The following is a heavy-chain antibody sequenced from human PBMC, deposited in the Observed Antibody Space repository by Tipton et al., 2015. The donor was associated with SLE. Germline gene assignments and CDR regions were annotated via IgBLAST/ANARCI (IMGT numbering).Heavy chain of an antibody. J-gene: IGHJ6*02. Sequence: TLSLTCAVYGGSFSGNYWIWIRQPPGKGLEWIGEINHSGSANYNPALKSRVTISVDTSKNQFSLKLSSVTAADTAVYYCASGGRAAAGTVYYYGMDVWGQGTTVTVSS. D-gene: IGHD6-13*01. CDR2: INHSGSA. V-gene: IGHV4-34*01. CDR3: ASGGRAAAGTVYYYGMDV. CDR1: GGSFSGNY.